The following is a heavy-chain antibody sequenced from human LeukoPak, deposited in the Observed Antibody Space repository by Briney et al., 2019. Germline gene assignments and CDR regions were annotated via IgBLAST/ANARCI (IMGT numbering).Heavy chain of an antibody. V-gene: IGHV4-34*01. Sequence: SETLSLTCAVYGGSFSGYYWSWIRQPPGKGLEWIGEINHSGSTNYNPSPKSRVTISVDTSKNQFSLKLSSVTAADTAVYYCARGARGIAARPRTYYYMDVWGKGTTVTVSS. CDR2: INHSGST. CDR3: ARGARGIAARPRTYYYMDV. CDR1: GGSFSGYY. J-gene: IGHJ6*03. D-gene: IGHD6-6*01.